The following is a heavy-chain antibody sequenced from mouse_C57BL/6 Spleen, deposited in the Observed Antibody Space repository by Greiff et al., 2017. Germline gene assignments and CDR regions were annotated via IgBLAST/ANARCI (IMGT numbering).Heavy chain of an antibody. CDR3: AREVLGYCFDY. V-gene: IGHV3-6*01. CDR1: GYSITSGYY. CDR2: ISYDGSN. Sequence: EVKLLESGPGLVKPSQSLSLTCSVTGYSITSGYYWNWIRQFPGNKLEWMGYISYDGSNNYNPSLKNRISITRDTSKNQFFLKLNSVTTEDTATYYCAREVLGYCFDYWGQGTTLTVSS. J-gene: IGHJ2*01.